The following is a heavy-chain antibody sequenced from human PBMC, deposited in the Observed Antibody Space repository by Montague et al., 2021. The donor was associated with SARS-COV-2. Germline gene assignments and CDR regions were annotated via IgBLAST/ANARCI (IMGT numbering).Heavy chain of an antibody. CDR3: ASLGSPAYCGGDCYLRGYGMDV. CDR1: GGSITSSAYY. CDR2: IYYSGNT. Sequence: SETLSLTCTVSGGSITSSAYYWSWIRQSPGKGLEWIGTIYYSGNTYSNPSLKSRVTISMDTSKSQVSLKINSVTAADTAVYFCASLGSPAYCGGDCYLRGYGMDVWGQGTRVTVSS. J-gene: IGHJ6*02. D-gene: IGHD2-21*02. V-gene: IGHV4-39*01.